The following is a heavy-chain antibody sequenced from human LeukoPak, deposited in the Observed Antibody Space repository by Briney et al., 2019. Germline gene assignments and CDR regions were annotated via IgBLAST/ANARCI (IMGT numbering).Heavy chain of an antibody. CDR1: GFTFWSYV. V-gene: IGHV3-33*08. Sequence: GGSLRLSCAATGFTFWSYVMHWVRQAPGKGLEWVAVIWYDGSNKYYADSVKGRFTISRDNSKNTLYLQMNSLRAEDTAVYYCARAPGYSYGYYYYYGMDVWGQGTTVTVSS. CDR2: IWYDGSNK. CDR3: ARAPGYSYGYYYYYGMDV. J-gene: IGHJ6*02. D-gene: IGHD5-18*01.